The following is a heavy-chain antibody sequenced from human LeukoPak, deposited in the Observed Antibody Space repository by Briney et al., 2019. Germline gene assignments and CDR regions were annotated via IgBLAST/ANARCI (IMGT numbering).Heavy chain of an antibody. CDR2: ISSSSSTI. Sequence: PGGSLRLSCAASGFTFSSYSMNWVRQAPGKGLEWVSYISSSSSTIYYADSVKGRFTISRDNAKNSLYLQMNSLRAEDTAVYYCARVPIAAAGTIETWGQGTLVTVSS. J-gene: IGHJ4*02. CDR3: ARVPIAAAGTIET. CDR1: GFTFSSYS. V-gene: IGHV3-48*04. D-gene: IGHD6-13*01.